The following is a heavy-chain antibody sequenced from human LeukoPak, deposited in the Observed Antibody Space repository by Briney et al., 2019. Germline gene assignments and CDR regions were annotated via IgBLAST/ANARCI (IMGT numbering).Heavy chain of an antibody. J-gene: IGHJ4*02. CDR1: GYTFIDYY. D-gene: IGHD4-17*01. CDR2: INPNTGGT. V-gene: IGHV1-2*02. CDR3: AGLTTVTTYFDY. Sequence: ASVKVSCKASGYTFIDYYIHWLRQAPGQGLEWLGWINPNTGGTNYAQKFQGRVTMTRDTSITTAYMELSRLRSDDTAVYYCAGLTTVTTYFDYWGQGTLVTVSS.